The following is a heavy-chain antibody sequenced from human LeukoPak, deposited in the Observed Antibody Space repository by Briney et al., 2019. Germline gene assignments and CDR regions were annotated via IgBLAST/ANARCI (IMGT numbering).Heavy chain of an antibody. CDR2: IDQSGST. V-gene: IGHV4-34*01. D-gene: IGHD6-19*01. CDR1: GGSFSDYY. CDR3: AREARGYSSGWFDY. Sequence: SETLSLTCAVYGGSFSDYYWTWIRQPPGKGLEWIGEIDQSGSTNYNPSLKSRVTISVDTSKNQFSLKLSSVTAADTAVYYCAREARGYSSGWFDYWGQGTLVTVSS. J-gene: IGHJ4*02.